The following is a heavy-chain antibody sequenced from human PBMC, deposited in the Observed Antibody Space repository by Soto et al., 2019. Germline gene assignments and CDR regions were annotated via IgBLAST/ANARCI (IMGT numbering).Heavy chain of an antibody. V-gene: IGHV1-8*01. CDR1: GYTFTSYD. CDR3: ARTGGYSGSYRFDY. CDR2: MNPNSGNT. J-gene: IGHJ4*02. D-gene: IGHD1-26*01. Sequence: ASVKVSFKASGYTFTSYDINWVRQATGQGLEWMGWMNPNSGNTGYAQKFQGRVTMTRNTSISTAYMELSSLRSEDTAVYYCARTGGYSGSYRFDYWGQGTLVTVSS.